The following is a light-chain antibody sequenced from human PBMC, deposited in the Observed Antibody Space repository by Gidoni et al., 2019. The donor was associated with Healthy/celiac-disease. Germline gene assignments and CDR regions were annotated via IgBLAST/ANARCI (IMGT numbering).Light chain of an antibody. CDR2: GAS. CDR3: QQYSRSPLT. Sequence: EIVLTQSPDTLSLSPGERATLSCRASQSVSSSYLAWYQQKPGQAPRLLIYGASSRATGIPDRFSGSGSGTDFTLTISRLEPEDFAVYYCQQYSRSPLTFGGGTKVEIK. J-gene: IGKJ4*01. V-gene: IGKV3-20*01. CDR1: QSVSSSY.